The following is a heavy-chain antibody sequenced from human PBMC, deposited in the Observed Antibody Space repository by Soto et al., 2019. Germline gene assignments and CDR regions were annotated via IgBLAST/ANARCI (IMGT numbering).Heavy chain of an antibody. J-gene: IGHJ6*02. CDR2: ISYDGSNK. Sequence: GGSLRLSCAASGFTFSSYGMHWVRQAPGKGLEWVAVISYDGSNKYYADSVKGRFTISRDNSKNTLYLQMNSLRAEDTAVYYCAKALSYSSGLYYYYGMDVWGQGTTVTVSS. D-gene: IGHD6-19*01. CDR1: GFTFSSYG. V-gene: IGHV3-30*18. CDR3: AKALSYSSGLYYYYGMDV.